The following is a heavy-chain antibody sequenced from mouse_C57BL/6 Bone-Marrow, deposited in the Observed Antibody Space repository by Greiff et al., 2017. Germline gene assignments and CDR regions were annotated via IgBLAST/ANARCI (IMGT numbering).Heavy chain of an antibody. CDR3: ARPYYSNYWYFDV. J-gene: IGHJ1*03. Sequence: QVQLQQPGAELVKPGASVKMSCKASGYTFTSYWITWVKQRPGQGLEWIGDVYPGSGSTNYTEKFKSKATLTVDTSSSTAYMQLSRLTSEDSAVYYCARPYYSNYWYFDVWCTGTTVTVSS. D-gene: IGHD2-5*01. CDR1: GYTFTSYW. V-gene: IGHV1-55*01. CDR2: VYPGSGST.